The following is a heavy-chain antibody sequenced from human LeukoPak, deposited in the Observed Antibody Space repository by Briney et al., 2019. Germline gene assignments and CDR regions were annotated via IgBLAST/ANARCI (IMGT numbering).Heavy chain of an antibody. CDR2: IKQEGRAK. CDR1: GFTFSGYW. CDR3: ARMSSSSWYVCDY. Sequence: GGSLRLSCEASGFTFSGYWMTWVRQAPGKGLEWVANIKQEGRAKYYVDSVRGRFTISRDNTENSLYLQMNSLRAENTAVYYCARMSSSSWYVCDYWGQGTLVTVSS. V-gene: IGHV3-7*01. D-gene: IGHD6-13*01. J-gene: IGHJ4*02.